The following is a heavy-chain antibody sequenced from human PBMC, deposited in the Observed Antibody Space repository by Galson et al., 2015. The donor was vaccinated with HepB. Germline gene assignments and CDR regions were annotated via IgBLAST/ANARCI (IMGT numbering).Heavy chain of an antibody. CDR3: AKDLEQWLVLTGGSWFDP. CDR1: GFTFSSYG. J-gene: IGHJ5*02. D-gene: IGHD6-19*01. CDR2: ISYDGSNK. Sequence: SLRLSCAASGFTFSSYGMHWVRQAPGKGLEWVAVISYDGSNKYYADSVKGRFTISRDNSKNTLYLQMNSLRAEDTAVYYCAKDLEQWLVLTGGSWFDPWGQGTLVTVSS. V-gene: IGHV3-30*18.